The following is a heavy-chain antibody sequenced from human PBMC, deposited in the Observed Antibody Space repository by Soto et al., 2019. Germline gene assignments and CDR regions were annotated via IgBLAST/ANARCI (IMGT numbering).Heavy chain of an antibody. CDR3: AMVDNYVTVPPPDG. CDR1: GYIFVNYG. V-gene: IGHV1-18*01. J-gene: IGHJ6*02. D-gene: IGHD3-16*01. Sequence: QVQLVQPGDEVRKPGSSVKVSCKASGYIFVNYGIAWVRQAPGQGLEWMGWSSPYSGNTHYESKVLGRLTMTTDTYYSKAYMDLGSLTSDDTAVYYCAMVDNYVTVPPPDGWGQGTTVTVSS. CDR2: SSPYSGNT.